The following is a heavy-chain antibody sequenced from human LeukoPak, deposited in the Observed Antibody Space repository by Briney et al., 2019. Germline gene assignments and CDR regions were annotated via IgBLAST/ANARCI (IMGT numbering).Heavy chain of an antibody. D-gene: IGHD5-24*01. CDR1: GGSISSYY. J-gene: IGHJ4*02. Sequence: SETLSLTCTVSGGSISSYYWSWIRQPPGKGLEWIGYNYYSGSTNYNPSLKSRVTISVDTSKNQFSLKLSSVTAADTAVYYCARQGGYNSDYWGQGTLVTVSS. CDR2: NYYSGST. V-gene: IGHV4-59*08. CDR3: ARQGGYNSDY.